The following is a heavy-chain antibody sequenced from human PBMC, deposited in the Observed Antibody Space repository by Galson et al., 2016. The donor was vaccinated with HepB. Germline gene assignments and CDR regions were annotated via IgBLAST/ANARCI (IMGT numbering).Heavy chain of an antibody. J-gene: IGHJ4*02. D-gene: IGHD3-10*01. V-gene: IGHV3-30*03. Sequence: SLRLSCAASGFTFSNYDMHWVRQAPGKGLEWVSFMSHDGANKSYSDSVKGRFTISRDNSKNTLYLQMNSLRAEDTAVYYCARDYGSGNFYSGFGYWGLGTLVTVSS. CDR2: MSHDGANK. CDR1: GFTFSNYD. CDR3: ARDYGSGNFYSGFGY.